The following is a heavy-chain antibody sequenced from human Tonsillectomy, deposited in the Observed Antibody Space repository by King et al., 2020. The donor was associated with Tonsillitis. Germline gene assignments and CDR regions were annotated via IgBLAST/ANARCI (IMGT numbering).Heavy chain of an antibody. D-gene: IGHD2-2*01. Sequence: QLVQSGAEGKKPGASVKVSCKSSGYTLTDYYIHWVRQAPGQGLEWMGWIHPKSGGTNDALRFQGRVTMTRDTSISTAYMALSRLRSDDTAMYYCARDIVVAPTASDYYYYYGMDVWGQGTTITVSS. J-gene: IGHJ6*02. CDR3: ARDIVVAPTASDYYYYYGMDV. CDR2: IHPKSGGT. CDR1: GYTLTDYY. V-gene: IGHV1-2*02.